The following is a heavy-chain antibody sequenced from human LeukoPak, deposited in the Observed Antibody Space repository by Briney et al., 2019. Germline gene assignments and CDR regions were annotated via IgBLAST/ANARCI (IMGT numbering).Heavy chain of an antibody. D-gene: IGHD5-12*01. CDR2: ISSSGSTI. CDR1: GFTFSSFE. CDR3: ARDSVATPFDY. Sequence: GGSLRLSCAASGFTFSSFEMDWVRQAPGKGLEWVSYISSSGSTIYYADFVKGRFTISRDNAKNSLYLQMNSLRAEDTAVYYCARDSVATPFDYWGQGTLVTVSS. V-gene: IGHV3-48*03. J-gene: IGHJ4*02.